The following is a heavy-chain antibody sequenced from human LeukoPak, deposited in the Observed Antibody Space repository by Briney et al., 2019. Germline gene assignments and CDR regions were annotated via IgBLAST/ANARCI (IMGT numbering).Heavy chain of an antibody. Sequence: GASVKVSCKASGYIFTNYYFIWVRQAPGPGLDWVGWICGYNGHTNYAQKFHGRVTMTIDTSTSTAYMELRSMRSDDTAVYYCAKDPRHRLVWFGEETYYYYMDVWGKGTTVTISS. D-gene: IGHD3-10*01. J-gene: IGHJ6*03. CDR3: AKDPRHRLVWFGEETYYYYMDV. CDR2: ICGYNGHT. CDR1: GYIFTNYY. V-gene: IGHV1-18*01.